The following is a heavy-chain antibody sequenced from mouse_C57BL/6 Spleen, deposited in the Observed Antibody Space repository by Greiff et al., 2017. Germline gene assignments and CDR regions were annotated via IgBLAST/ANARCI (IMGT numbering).Heavy chain of an antibody. J-gene: IGHJ2*01. V-gene: IGHV1-59*01. D-gene: IGHD1-1*01. CDR1: GYTFTSYW. CDR3: ARSGYYGSSPFDY. Sequence: QVQLQQSGAELVRPGTSVKLSCKASGYTFTSYWMHWVKQRPGQGLEWIGVIDPSDSYTNYNQKFKGKATLTVDTSSSTAYMQLSSLTSEDSAVYYCARSGYYGSSPFDYWGQGTTLTVSS. CDR2: IDPSDSYT.